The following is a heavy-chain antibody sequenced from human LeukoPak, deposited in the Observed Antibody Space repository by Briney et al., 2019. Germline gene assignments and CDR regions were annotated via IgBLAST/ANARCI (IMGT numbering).Heavy chain of an antibody. J-gene: IGHJ4*02. D-gene: IGHD1-26*01. CDR2: ISSSGGST. V-gene: IGHV3-23*01. CDR1: GFTFSSYA. CDR3: GSSAPRIVGASKGLSH. Sequence: GGSMRLSCAVSGFTFSSYAMSWLRQAPGKGLVWVSVISSSGGSTYYSDSVNGRFTISRDNSKNTLYLQMNSLRAEDTAVYYCGSSAPRIVGASKGLSHWGQGTLVTVSS.